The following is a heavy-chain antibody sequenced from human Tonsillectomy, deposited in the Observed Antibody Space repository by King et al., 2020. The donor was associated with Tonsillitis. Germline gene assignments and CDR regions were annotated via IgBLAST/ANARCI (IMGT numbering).Heavy chain of an antibody. Sequence: VQLVESGAEVKKPGASVKVSCKSSGYPFTGDYMHWVRQAPGQGLEWMGWINPNRGGTNDAQKFQGRVTMTRDTSFSTAYMELSRLRSDDTAGYYCASGGVYCSSTRCPPFDIWSPARMVTVSS. CDR2: INPNRGGT. CDR3: ASGGVYCSSTRCPPFDI. D-gene: IGHD2-2*01. J-gene: IGHJ3*02. CDR1: GYPFTGDY. V-gene: IGHV1-2*02.